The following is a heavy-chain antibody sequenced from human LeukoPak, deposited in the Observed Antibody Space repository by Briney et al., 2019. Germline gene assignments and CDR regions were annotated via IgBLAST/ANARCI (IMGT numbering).Heavy chain of an antibody. V-gene: IGHV1-2*02. CDR1: GYTFTGYY. D-gene: IGHD4-17*01. Sequence: ASVKVSCKASGYTFTGYYTHWVRQAPGQGLEWMGWISPNSGGTNYAQKFQGRVTMTRDTSISTAYMELSRLRSDDTAVYYCAREGRDYGPLDYWGQGTLVTVSS. J-gene: IGHJ4*02. CDR3: AREGRDYGPLDY. CDR2: ISPNSGGT.